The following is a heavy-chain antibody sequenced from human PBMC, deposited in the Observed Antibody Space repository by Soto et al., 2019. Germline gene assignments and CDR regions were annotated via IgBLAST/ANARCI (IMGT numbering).Heavy chain of an antibody. V-gene: IGHV3-7*01. D-gene: IGHD3-16*01. CDR1: GFTFSNYW. CDR3: ARGGRDAYDWFDP. CDR2: IKQDGSEK. Sequence: EAQLVESGGGLVQPGGSLRVSCSVSGFTFSNYWMSWVRQAPGKGLEWVAKIKQDGSEKDYVDSVKGRFTISRDNANNSLYLLRYNLRGEDTAVYYCARGGRDAYDWFDPWGQGTLVTVSS. J-gene: IGHJ5*02.